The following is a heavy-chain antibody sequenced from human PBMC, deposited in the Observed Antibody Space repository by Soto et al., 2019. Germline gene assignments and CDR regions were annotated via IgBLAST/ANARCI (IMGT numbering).Heavy chain of an antibody. J-gene: IGHJ3*02. CDR2: INDDGTIT. CDR1: GFTFSRYW. CDR3: TRHVLTVTQDDAFDI. D-gene: IGHD4-17*01. V-gene: IGHV3-74*03. Sequence: SGFTFSRYWMHWVRQAPGEGLVWVSHINDDGTITTYADSVKGRFTISRDDSKNTAYLQMNSLKTEDTAVYYCTRHVLTVTQDDAFDIWGQGTMVTVSS.